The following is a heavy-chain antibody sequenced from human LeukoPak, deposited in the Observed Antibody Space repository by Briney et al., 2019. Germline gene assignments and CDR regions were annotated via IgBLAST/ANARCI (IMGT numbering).Heavy chain of an antibody. J-gene: IGHJ4*02. Sequence: SQTLSLTCTVSGGSISSGDYYWSWSRQPPGKGLEWIGYIYYSGSTYYNPSLKSRVTISVDTSKNQFSLKLSSVTAADTAVYYCALTEMVAATPYYWGQGTLVTVSS. CDR2: IYYSGST. D-gene: IGHD2-15*01. CDR3: ALTEMVAATPYY. CDR1: GGSISSGDYY. V-gene: IGHV4-30-4*08.